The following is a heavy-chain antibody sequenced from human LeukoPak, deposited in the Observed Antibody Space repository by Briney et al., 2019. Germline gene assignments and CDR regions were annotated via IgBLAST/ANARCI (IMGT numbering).Heavy chain of an antibody. CDR2: ISYSGST. D-gene: IGHD5-24*01. CDR3: ARSNGYNSVVWDC. V-gene: IGHV4-59*08. CDR1: GGSISDNY. J-gene: IGHJ4*02. Sequence: PSETLSLTCTVSGGSISDNYWSWIRQPPGQGLEWIGYISYSGSTNYKPSLKSRVTISVDTSKSQFSLQLSSVTAADTAVYYCARSNGYNSVVWDCWGQGTLVTVSS.